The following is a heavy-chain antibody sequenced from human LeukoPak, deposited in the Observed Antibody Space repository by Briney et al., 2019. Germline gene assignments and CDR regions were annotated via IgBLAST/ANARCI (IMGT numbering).Heavy chain of an antibody. Sequence: QPGRSLRLSCAASGFTFSSYGMHWVRQAPGKGLEWVAVISFDGSNKYCSDSVKGRFTISRDNSKNTLYLQMNSLRAEDTAVYYCAKDPIPGRIAAAGTGWLDYWGQGTLVTVSS. CDR2: ISFDGSNK. V-gene: IGHV3-30*18. CDR1: GFTFSSYG. J-gene: IGHJ4*02. CDR3: AKDPIPGRIAAAGTGWLDY. D-gene: IGHD6-13*01.